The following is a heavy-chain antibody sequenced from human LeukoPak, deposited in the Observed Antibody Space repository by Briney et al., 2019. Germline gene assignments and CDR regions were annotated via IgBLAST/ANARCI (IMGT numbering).Heavy chain of an antibody. Sequence: GGSLRLSCAASGFTFSSYSMNWVRQAPGKGLEWVSSISSSSSYIYYADSVKGRFTISRDNSKNTLYLQMNSLRAEDTAVYYCAHTVTVNPFDYWGQGTLVTVSS. CDR3: AHTVTVNPFDY. J-gene: IGHJ4*02. CDR2: ISSSSSYI. D-gene: IGHD4-17*01. CDR1: GFTFSSYS. V-gene: IGHV3-21*04.